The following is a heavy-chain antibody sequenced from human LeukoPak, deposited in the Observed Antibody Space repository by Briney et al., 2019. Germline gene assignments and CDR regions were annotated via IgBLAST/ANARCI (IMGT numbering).Heavy chain of an antibody. J-gene: IGHJ4*02. V-gene: IGHV1-2*02. CDR2: INPNSGGT. Sequence: ASVKVSCKSSGYTFTSYGITWVRQAPGQGLEWMGWINPNSGGTNYAQKVQGRVTMTRDTSISTAYMELSSLRSEDTAVYHCARSPRYSESLLFDYWGQGALVTVSS. CDR3: ARSPRYSESLLFDY. D-gene: IGHD1-26*01. CDR1: GYTFTSYG.